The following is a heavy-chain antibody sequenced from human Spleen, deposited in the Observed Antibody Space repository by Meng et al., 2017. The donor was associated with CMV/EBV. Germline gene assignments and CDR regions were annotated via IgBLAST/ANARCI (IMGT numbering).Heavy chain of an antibody. V-gene: IGHV4-34*01. CDR1: SGSFSGYY. CDR3: ARGDSGSYYFDY. CDR2: MYYSETT. D-gene: IGHD1-26*01. Sequence: SETLSLTCAVYSGSFSGYYWSWIRQPPGKGLEWIGSMYYSETTYYNPSLKTRVTISIDTSMNQFSLRLTSVTAADTAVFYCARGDSGSYYFDYWGPGTLVTVSS. J-gene: IGHJ4*02.